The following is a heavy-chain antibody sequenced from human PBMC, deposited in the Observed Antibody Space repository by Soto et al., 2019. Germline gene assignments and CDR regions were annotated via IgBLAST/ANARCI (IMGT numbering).Heavy chain of an antibody. CDR1: GRTFSSYA. D-gene: IGHD2-15*01. J-gene: IGHJ4*02. Sequence: QVQLVQSGAEVKKPGSSVKVSCKASGRTFSSYAISWVRQAPGQGLEWMGGIIPIFGTANYAQKFQGRVTLTADESTSTAYMELSSLRSEDTAVYFCARESRYCSGGSCYFLPGIDYWGQGTLVTVSS. CDR2: IIPIFGTA. CDR3: ARESRYCSGGSCYFLPGIDY. V-gene: IGHV1-69*12.